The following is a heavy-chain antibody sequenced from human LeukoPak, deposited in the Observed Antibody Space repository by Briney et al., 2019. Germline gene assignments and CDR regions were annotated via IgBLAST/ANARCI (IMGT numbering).Heavy chain of an antibody. D-gene: IGHD3-3*01. CDR3: ARDQYDTWSRRGNFDS. Sequence: GGSLRLSCAAAGFTFSNYAMSWVRQAPGKGLEWVSAISGSGSSIYYADSMKGRFTISRDNTKNSLYLQMNSLRVEDTAVFYCARDQYDTWSRRGNFDSWGQGTLVIVSS. V-gene: IGHV3-23*01. CDR1: GFTFSNYA. J-gene: IGHJ4*02. CDR2: ISGSGSSI.